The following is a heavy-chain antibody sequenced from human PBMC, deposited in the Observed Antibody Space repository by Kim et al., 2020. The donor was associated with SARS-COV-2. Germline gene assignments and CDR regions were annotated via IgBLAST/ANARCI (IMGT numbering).Heavy chain of an antibody. J-gene: IGHJ4*02. CDR2: ISAYNGNT. CDR3: ARVGPWAAAGIFDVDFDY. CDR1: GYTFTSYG. Sequence: ASVKVSCKASGYTFTSYGISWVRQAPGQGLEWMGWISAYNGNTNYAQKLQGRVTMTTYTSTSTAYMELRSLRSDDTAVYYCARVGPWAAAGIFDVDFDYWGQGTLVTVSS. D-gene: IGHD6-13*01. V-gene: IGHV1-18*04.